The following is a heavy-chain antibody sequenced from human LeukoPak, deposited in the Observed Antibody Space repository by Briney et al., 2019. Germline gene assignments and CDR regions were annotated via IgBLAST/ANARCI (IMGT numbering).Heavy chain of an antibody. J-gene: IGHJ4*02. Sequence: PGGSLRLSCAASGFTVSSNYMSWVRQAPGRGLEWVAFIRYDGSNQYYADSVRGRFTISRDNSNNTLYLQANSLRPEDTAVYYCAKPLSNYDFWSGYKNWGQGTLVTISS. CDR2: IRYDGSNQ. D-gene: IGHD3-3*01. V-gene: IGHV3-30*02. CDR3: AKPLSNYDFWSGYKN. CDR1: GFTVSSNY.